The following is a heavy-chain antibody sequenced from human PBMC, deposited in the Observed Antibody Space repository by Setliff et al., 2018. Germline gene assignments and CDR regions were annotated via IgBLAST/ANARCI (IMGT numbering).Heavy chain of an antibody. CDR1: GYTVSDYY. CDR3: ARDVNQWDTTYMDV. CDR2: ISPYSGNT. J-gene: IGHJ6*04. Sequence: ASVKVSCKASGYTVSDYYLHWVRRAPGQGLEWLGSISPYSGNTNYPQWLQDRVTMTIDTSATTVYMELQSLRSDDTAVYYCARDVNQWDTTYMDVWGKGTTVTVSS. D-gene: IGHD1-26*01. V-gene: IGHV1-18*04.